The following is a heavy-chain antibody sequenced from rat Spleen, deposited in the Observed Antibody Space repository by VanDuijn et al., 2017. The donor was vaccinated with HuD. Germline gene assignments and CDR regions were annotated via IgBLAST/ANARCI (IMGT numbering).Heavy chain of an antibody. J-gene: IGHJ2*01. CDR1: GFTFSNYD. Sequence: EVQLVESGGGLVQPGNSLKLSCAASGFTFSNYDMAWVRQAPTKGLEWVASISPSGGSTYYRDSVKGRFTVSRDNAKSTLYLQMDSLRSEDTATYYCARHPDYSNYFDYWGQGVMVTVSS. CDR3: ARHPDYSNYFDY. CDR2: ISPSGGST. V-gene: IGHV5S23*01. D-gene: IGHD1-1*01.